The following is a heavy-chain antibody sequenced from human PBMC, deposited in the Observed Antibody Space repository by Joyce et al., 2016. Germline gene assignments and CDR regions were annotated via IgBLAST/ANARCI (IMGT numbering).Heavy chain of an antibody. CDR2: TSYDGSYK. J-gene: IGHJ4*02. V-gene: IGHV3-30*18. Sequence: QVQLVESGGGVVQPGRSLRLSCAASGLTFNKYGMHWVRQAPGKGLEGVAVTSYDGSYKYYADSVKGRFTISRDNSKNTLFLQMNSLRAEDTAVYYCAKGQSPVVPAEIDDYWGQGTLVTVSS. CDR1: GLTFNKYG. D-gene: IGHD2-2*01. CDR3: AKGQSPVVPAEIDDY.